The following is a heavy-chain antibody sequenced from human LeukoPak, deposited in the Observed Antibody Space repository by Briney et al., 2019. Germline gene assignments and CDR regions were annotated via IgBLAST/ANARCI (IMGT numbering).Heavy chain of an antibody. CDR2: IWYDGSNK. CDR3: ARVIGQQQLVGGFDY. D-gene: IGHD6-13*01. J-gene: IGHJ4*02. V-gene: IGHV3-33*01. CDR1: GFTFSSYG. Sequence: GSLRLSFAAPGFTFSSYGMHWVRQAPGKGLGWVAVIWYDGSNKYYEVCVKGRFTISKDNSKNPLYLQMNSLRAEDTAVYYVARVIGQQQLVGGFDYWGQGTLVTVSS.